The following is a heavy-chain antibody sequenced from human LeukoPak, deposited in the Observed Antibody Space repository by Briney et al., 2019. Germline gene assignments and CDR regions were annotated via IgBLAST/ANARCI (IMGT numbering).Heavy chain of an antibody. CDR2: IKSKTDGGTT. CDR3: TTGLAVVGHYYYYYGMDV. Sequence: GGSLRLSCAASGFTFSNAWMNWVRQAPGKGLEWVGRIKSKTDGGTTDYAAPVKGRFTISRDDSKNTLYLQMNSLKTEDTAVYYCTTGLAVVGHYYYYYGMDVWGQGTTVTVSS. CDR1: GFTFSNAW. D-gene: IGHD6-19*01. V-gene: IGHV3-15*07. J-gene: IGHJ6*02.